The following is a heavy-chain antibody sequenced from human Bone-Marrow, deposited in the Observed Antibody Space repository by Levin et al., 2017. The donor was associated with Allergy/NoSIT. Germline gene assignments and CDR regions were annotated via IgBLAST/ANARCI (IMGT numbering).Heavy chain of an antibody. D-gene: IGHD3-10*02. V-gene: IGHV2-5*02. CDR2: IYWDDDK. CDR3: ARRPMFYGLDV. J-gene: IGHJ6*02. CDR1: GFSLSSIGVS. Sequence: QSGPTLVKPTQTLTLTCTFSGFSLSSIGVSVGWIRQPPGMALEWHAHIYWDDDKRYSPSLASRLTITKDSSKNQVVLTMTNMDPVDTATYYCARRPMFYGLDVWGQGTPVTVSS.